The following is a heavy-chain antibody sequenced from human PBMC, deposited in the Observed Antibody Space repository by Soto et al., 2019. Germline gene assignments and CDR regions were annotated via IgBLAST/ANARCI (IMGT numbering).Heavy chain of an antibody. Sequence: ASVKVSCKVSGYTLTELSMHWVRQAPGKGLEWMGGFDPEDGETIYAQKFQGRVTMTEDTSTDTAYMELSSLRSEDTAVYYCATTSLYYYGSGSFADYWGQGTLVTV. CDR3: ATTSLYYYGSGSFADY. CDR1: GYTLTELS. V-gene: IGHV1-24*01. J-gene: IGHJ4*02. CDR2: FDPEDGET. D-gene: IGHD3-10*01.